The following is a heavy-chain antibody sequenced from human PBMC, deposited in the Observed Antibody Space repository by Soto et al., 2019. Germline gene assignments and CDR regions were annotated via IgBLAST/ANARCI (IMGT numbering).Heavy chain of an antibody. Sequence: QLHLVQSGAVVKKPGASVTVSCSASGYPVTAYYMHWVRQAPGRGLEWMGGINPATGAAKYTQAFQGRVTLTRDTSTSTVFMELSGLTSEDTAVFYCARGGGVGVAGSAAFDMWGQGTLVTXS. CDR1: GYPVTAYY. J-gene: IGHJ3*02. CDR2: INPATGAA. V-gene: IGHV1-2*02. CDR3: ARGGGVGVAGSAAFDM. D-gene: IGHD3-3*01.